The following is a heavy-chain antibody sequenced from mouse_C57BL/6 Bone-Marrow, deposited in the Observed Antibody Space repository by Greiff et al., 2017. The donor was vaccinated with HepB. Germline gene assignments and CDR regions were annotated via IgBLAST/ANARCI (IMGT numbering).Heavy chain of an antibody. D-gene: IGHD2-3*01. Sequence: VQLQQSGAELARPGASVKLSCKASGYTFTSYGISWVKQRTGQGLEWIGEIYPRSGNTYYNEKFKGKATLTADKSSSTAYMELRSLISEDSAVYFCARGRNDGYYWFAYWGQGTLVTVSA. CDR2: IYPRSGNT. V-gene: IGHV1-81*01. J-gene: IGHJ3*01. CDR3: ARGRNDGYYWFAY. CDR1: GYTFTSYG.